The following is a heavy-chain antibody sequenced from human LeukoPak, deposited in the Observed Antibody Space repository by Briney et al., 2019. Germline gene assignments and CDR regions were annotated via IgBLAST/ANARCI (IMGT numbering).Heavy chain of an antibody. CDR1: GFTFSNYA. V-gene: IGHV3-30*01. D-gene: IGHD2-8*01. Sequence: GGSLRLSCADSGFTFSNYAMHWVRQAPGKGLEWVAVISYDGSHKYYADSVKGRFTISRDNSKNTLYLQMNSLRAEDTAVYYCVRGERYCTYGVCLFDYWGQGTLVTVSS. CDR3: VRGERYCTYGVCLFDY. CDR2: ISYDGSHK. J-gene: IGHJ4*02.